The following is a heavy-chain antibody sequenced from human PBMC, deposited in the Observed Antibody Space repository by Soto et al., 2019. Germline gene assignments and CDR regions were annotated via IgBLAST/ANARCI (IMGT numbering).Heavy chain of an antibody. CDR1: GYTFTSYA. V-gene: IGHV1-3*01. CDR3: ARVSSSGWYDHDYFDY. Sequence: VSVKVSCKASGYTFTSYAMHWVRQAPGQRLEWMGWINAGNGNTKYSQKFQGRVTITRDTSASTAYMELSSLRSEDTAVYYCARVSSSGWYDHDYFDYWGQGTLVTVSS. D-gene: IGHD6-19*01. J-gene: IGHJ4*02. CDR2: INAGNGNT.